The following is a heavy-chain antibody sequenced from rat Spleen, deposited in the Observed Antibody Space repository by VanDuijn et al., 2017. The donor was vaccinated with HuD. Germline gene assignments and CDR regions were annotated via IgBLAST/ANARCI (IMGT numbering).Heavy chain of an antibody. Sequence: EVQLVGSGGGSVQPGRSMKLSCAASGFIFSTFYMAWVSQAPTKGLEWVAYTSSGGSSTYYRDSVKGRFTISRDNAQRTLYLQMDSLRSEDTATYYCARQWGYWGQGVMVTVSS. V-gene: IGHV5-25*01. CDR2: TSSGGSST. CDR1: GFIFSTFY. D-gene: IGHD1-7*01. J-gene: IGHJ2*01. CDR3: ARQWGY.